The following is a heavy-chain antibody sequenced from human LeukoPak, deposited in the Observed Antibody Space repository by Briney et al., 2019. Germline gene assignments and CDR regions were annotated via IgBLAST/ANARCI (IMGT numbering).Heavy chain of an antibody. J-gene: IGHJ4*02. V-gene: IGHV1-2*02. CDR2: INPNSGGT. CDR1: GYIFTDYY. D-gene: IGHD3-22*01. Sequence: ASVKVSCKASGYIFTDYYMHWVRQAPGQGLEWMGWINPNSGGTNYAQKFQGRVTMTRDTSISTAYMELSRLRSDDTAVYYCARDYYDSSGYRNWGQGTLVTVSS. CDR3: ARDYYDSSGYRN.